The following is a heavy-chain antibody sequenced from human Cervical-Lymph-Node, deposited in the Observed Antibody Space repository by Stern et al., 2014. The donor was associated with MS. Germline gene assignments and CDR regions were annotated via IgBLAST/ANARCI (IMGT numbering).Heavy chain of an antibody. CDR1: GFTFSNYG. V-gene: IGHV3-33*01. CDR3: ARGNWNYEGMGY. Sequence: VQLEESGGGVVQPGRSLRLSCAASGFTFSNYGMHWVRQAPGKGLEWLAVIWYDGNKKYYADSVKGRFTISRDNSKNTLFLQMSSVTAEDTALYYCARGNWNYEGMGYWGQGTLVTVSS. CDR2: IWYDGNKK. J-gene: IGHJ4*02. D-gene: IGHD1-7*01.